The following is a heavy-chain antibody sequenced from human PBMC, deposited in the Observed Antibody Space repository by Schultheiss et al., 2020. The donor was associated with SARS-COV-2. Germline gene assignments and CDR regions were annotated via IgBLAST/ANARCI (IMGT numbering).Heavy chain of an antibody. CDR3: ARGLAVETYFDY. Sequence: SQTLSLTCTVSGGSISSYYWSWIRQPPGKGLEWIGSIYHSGSTYYNPSLKSRVTISVDTSKNQFSLKLSSVTAADTAVYYCARGLAVETYFDYWGQGTLVTVSS. J-gene: IGHJ4*02. CDR2: IYHSGST. CDR1: GGSISSYY. V-gene: IGHV4-59*01. D-gene: IGHD4-23*01.